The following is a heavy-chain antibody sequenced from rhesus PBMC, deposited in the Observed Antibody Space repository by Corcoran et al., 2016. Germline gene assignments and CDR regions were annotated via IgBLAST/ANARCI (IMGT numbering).Heavy chain of an antibody. V-gene: IGHV4-169*02. J-gene: IGHJ4*01. CDR3: ARDEKKWLLTV. D-gene: IGHD3-28*01. CDR2: KYRSGGST. CDR1: GGSISSSY. Sequence: QLQLQASGPGRVKPSETLFVTCAVYGGSISSSYWGWIRQAPGKGLDGIGFKYRSGGSTKYNPVLRSRVTRSVDPSKNALSLKLSSVTAADTAVYCCARDEKKWLLTVWGQGVLVTVSS.